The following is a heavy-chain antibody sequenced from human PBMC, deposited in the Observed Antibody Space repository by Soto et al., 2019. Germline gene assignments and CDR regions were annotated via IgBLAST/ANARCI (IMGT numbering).Heavy chain of an antibody. CDR3: AKDLSGSSALTLQIAFDI. CDR1: GFTFDDHA. D-gene: IGHD3-10*01. V-gene: IGHV3-9*01. J-gene: IGHJ3*02. Sequence: DVLLVESGGGLVQPGRSLRLSCAASGFTFDDHAMHWVRQAPGKGLEWVSGITWNSDTIDYADSVKGRFTISRDNGKNSLYLQMNSLRAEDTALYYCAKDLSGSSALTLQIAFDIWGQGTMVTVSS. CDR2: ITWNSDTI.